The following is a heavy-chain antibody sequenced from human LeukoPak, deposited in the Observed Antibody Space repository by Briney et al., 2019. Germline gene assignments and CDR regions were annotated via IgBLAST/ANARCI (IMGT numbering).Heavy chain of an antibody. CDR1: GFALSSHW. J-gene: IGHJ6*02. CDR3: ARGGGLDV. CDR2: VNRDGSET. Sequence: GGSLRLSCAASGFALSSHWMTWVRQVPGRGPEWVANVNRDGSETYYLDSVKGRFTISKDNAKNSLYLQMSNLRAEDTAVYFCARGGGLDVWGQGATVTVSS. V-gene: IGHV3-7*03. D-gene: IGHD3-16*01.